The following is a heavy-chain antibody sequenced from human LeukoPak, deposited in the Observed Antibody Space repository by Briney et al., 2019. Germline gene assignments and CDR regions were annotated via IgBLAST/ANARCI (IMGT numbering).Heavy chain of an antibody. CDR3: ARDYGGNSELYYFEN. CDR1: GYSFTSKW. D-gene: IGHD4-23*01. V-gene: IGHV5-51*01. CDR2: IYPGDSDT. Sequence: PGESLKISCKGSGYSFTSKWIGWVRQMPGKGLEWMGIIYPGDSDTRYSPSFQGQVTISVDKSISTAYLQWSSLKASDTAMYYCARDYGGNSELYYFENWGQGTLVTVSS. J-gene: IGHJ4*02.